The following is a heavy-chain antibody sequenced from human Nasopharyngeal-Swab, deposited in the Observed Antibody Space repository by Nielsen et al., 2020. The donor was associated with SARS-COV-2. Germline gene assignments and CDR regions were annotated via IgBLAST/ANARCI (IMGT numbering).Heavy chain of an antibody. D-gene: IGHD3-16*02. CDR3: ARDRYLAR. CDR2: ISGSGTI. V-gene: IGHV3-48*01. Sequence: GGSLRLSCAASGFTFSTYSMNWVRQAPGKGLEWISYISGSGTIYYTDSVKGRFTISRDNAKNSLYLQMNSLRAEDTALYYCARDRYLARWGQGTLVTVPS. J-gene: IGHJ4*02. CDR1: GFTFSTYS.